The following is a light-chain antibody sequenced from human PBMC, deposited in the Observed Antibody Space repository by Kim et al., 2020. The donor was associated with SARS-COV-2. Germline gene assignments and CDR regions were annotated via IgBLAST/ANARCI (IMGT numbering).Light chain of an antibody. V-gene: IGLV2-23*02. CDR1: NSDVGSYNL. J-gene: IGLJ3*02. CDR3: CSYAGRDTV. Sequence: PGQSITISCTGTNSDVGSYNLVSWYQQHPGKAPKLMIYEVNKRPSGVSNRFSGSKSGNTASLTISGLQAEDEADYYCCSYAGRDTVFGGGTQLTVL. CDR2: EVN.